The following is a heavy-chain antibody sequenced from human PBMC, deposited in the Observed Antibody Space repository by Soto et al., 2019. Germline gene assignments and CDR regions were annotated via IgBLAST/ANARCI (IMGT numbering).Heavy chain of an antibody. Sequence: EVQLVESGGGLVQPGGSLRLSCAASGFTFSSYYMHWVRQAPGKGLVWISRIKTDGSFSSYADSVKGRFTISRDNARNTLFLQMNSLSDDDXXXXYCARGFYGDPPAXDYWGQGTLV. V-gene: IGHV3-74*01. CDR2: IKTDGSFS. J-gene: IGHJ4*02. CDR3: ARGFYGDPPAXDY. D-gene: IGHD4-17*01. CDR1: GFTFSSYY.